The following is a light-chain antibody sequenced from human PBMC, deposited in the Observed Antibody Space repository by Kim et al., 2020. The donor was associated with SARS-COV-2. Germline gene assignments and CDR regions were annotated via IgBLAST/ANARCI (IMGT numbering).Light chain of an antibody. Sequence: DIVMTQSPDSLAVSLGERATINCKSSQSVLYSSNNNDLLAWYQQKPGQPPTVLFYWASTRESGVPDRFSASGSGTDFTLTISSLQAEDVAVYYCLKDVRARYTVGQATMVE. CDR2: WAS. V-gene: IGKV4-1*01. CDR3: LKDVRARYT. J-gene: IGKJ2*01. CDR1: QSVLYSSNNNDL.